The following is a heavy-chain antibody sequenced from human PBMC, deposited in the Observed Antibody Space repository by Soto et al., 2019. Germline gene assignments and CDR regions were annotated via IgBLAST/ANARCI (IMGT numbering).Heavy chain of an antibody. J-gene: IGHJ6*02. CDR3: AREYTAWPLAYGLDV. V-gene: IGHV3-21*01. Sequence: GALRLSCVGSGFTFSNFSINWVRQAPGKGLEWVSSISSRSDIYYADSLKGRFTISRDNAKNSVSLQMNSLRAEDTAVYYCAREYTAWPLAYGLDVWGQGTTVTVSS. CDR1: GFTFSNFS. D-gene: IGHD2-2*02. CDR2: ISSRSDI.